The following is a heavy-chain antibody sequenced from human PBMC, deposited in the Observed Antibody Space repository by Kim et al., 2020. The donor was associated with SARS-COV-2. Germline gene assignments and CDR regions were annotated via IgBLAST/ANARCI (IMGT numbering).Heavy chain of an antibody. Sequence: GESLQISCQGSGYRFTSYWIGWVRQMPGKGLEWMGIIYPGDSDTRYSPSFQGQVTISADKSISTAYLQWSSLKASDTAMYYCARSRGLRSHTYGMDVWGQGTTVTVSS. CDR1: GYRFTSYW. V-gene: IGHV5-51*01. CDR3: ARSRGLRSHTYGMDV. J-gene: IGHJ6*02. CDR2: IYPGDSDT. D-gene: IGHD4-17*01.